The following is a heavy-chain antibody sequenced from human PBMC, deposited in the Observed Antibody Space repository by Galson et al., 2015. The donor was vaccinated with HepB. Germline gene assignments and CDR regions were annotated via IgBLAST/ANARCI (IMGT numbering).Heavy chain of an antibody. Sequence: SLRLSCAASGFTFSTHSMNWVRQAPGKGLEWVASISNSGSYKYYADSVKGRFTISRDNSKNSLYLQMNRLRAEDTAVYYCVRDRSNYEFWSGYNFRRPGFDTWGQGSLVTVSS. CDR2: ISNSGSYK. J-gene: IGHJ5*02. D-gene: IGHD3-3*01. V-gene: IGHV3-21*01. CDR3: VRDRSNYEFWSGYNFRRPGFDT. CDR1: GFTFSTHS.